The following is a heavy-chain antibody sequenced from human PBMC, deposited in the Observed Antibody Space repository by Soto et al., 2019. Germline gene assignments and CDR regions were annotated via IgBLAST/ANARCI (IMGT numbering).Heavy chain of an antibody. CDR2: ISGFNGQT. CDR1: GNTFASHG. D-gene: IGHD3-10*01. CDR3: ARVDPRGVAVVRDY. J-gene: IGHJ4*02. Sequence: QVQLVQSGPEVKKPGASVKVSCKASGNTFASHGFSWVRQAPGQGLEWMGWISGFNGQTNYALKFQGRVTLTTDTSTSTAYMELRSLSSDETAVYFCARVDPRGVAVVRDYWGQGTLVTVSS. V-gene: IGHV1-18*01.